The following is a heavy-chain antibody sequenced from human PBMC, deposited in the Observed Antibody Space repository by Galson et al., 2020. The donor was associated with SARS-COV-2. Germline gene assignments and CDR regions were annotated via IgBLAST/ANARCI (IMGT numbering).Heavy chain of an antibody. Sequence: SETLSLTCTVSGGSISSYYWSWIRQPPGKGLEWIGYIYYSGSTHYNPSLKSRVTISVDTSKNQFSLKLSSVTAADTAVYYCARSKRQTIFGVVIISLFDYWGQGTLVTVSS. CDR2: IYYSGST. CDR1: GGSISSYY. D-gene: IGHD3-3*01. CDR3: ARSKRQTIFGVVIISLFDY. J-gene: IGHJ4*02. V-gene: IGHV4-59*08.